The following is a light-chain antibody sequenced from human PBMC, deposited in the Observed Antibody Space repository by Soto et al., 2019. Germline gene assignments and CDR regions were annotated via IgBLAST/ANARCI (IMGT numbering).Light chain of an antibody. V-gene: IGKV4-1*01. J-gene: IGKJ1*01. CDR3: QQYDAWPGT. CDR1: QSVLYSSNNKNY. Sequence: DIVMTQSPDSLAVSLGERATINCKSSQSVLYSSNNKNYLAWYQQKPGQPPKLLIYWASTRESGVPDRFSGSGSGTDFTLTISSLQSEDFGTYYCQQYDAWPGTFGQGTRVEIK. CDR2: WAS.